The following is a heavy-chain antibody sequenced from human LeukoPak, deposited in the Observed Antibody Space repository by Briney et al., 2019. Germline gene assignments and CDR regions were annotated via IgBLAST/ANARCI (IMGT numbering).Heavy chain of an antibody. D-gene: IGHD6-19*01. J-gene: IGHJ4*02. CDR3: ARTTPSGWFDY. V-gene: IGHV4-39*07. Sequence: SETLSLTCTVSGGSISSSSYYWDWIRQPPGKGLEWIGSIYYSGSTYYNPSLKSRVTISVDTSKNQFSLKLSSVTAADTAVYYCARTTPSGWFDYWGQGTLVTVSS. CDR2: IYYSGST. CDR1: GGSISSSSYY.